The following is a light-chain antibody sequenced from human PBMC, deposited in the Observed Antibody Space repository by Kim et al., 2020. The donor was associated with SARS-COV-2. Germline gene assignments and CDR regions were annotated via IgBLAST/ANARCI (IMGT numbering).Light chain of an antibody. V-gene: IGLV1-40*01. Sequence: RPTTCCAGESANIGATYDATWNQQLPVTPPKLLIYGDNTRPSGVPDRFSGSKSGTSASLAITGLQAEDEADYYCQSYDSNLSGYVFGPGTKVTVL. CDR2: GDN. CDR1: SANIGATYD. CDR3: QSYDSNLSGYV. J-gene: IGLJ1*01.